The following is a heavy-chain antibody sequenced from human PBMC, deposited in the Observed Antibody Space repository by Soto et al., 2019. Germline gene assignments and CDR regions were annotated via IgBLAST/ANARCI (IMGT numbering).Heavy chain of an antibody. J-gene: IGHJ6*02. CDR2: ISYDGSNK. Sequence: GGSLRLSCAASGFTFSSYGMHWVRQAPGKGLEWVAVISYDGSNKYYADSVKGRFTISRDNSKNTLYLQMNSLRAEDTAVYYCAKNKRGSKLVMFHRYYGMDVWGQGTTVTVSS. CDR1: GFTFSSYG. CDR3: AKNKRGSKLVMFHRYYGMDV. D-gene: IGHD6-13*01. V-gene: IGHV3-30*18.